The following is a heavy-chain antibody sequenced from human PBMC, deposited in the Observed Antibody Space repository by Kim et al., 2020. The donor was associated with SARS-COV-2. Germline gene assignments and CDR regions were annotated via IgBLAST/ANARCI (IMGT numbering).Heavy chain of an antibody. D-gene: IGHD1-20*01. J-gene: IGHJ6*02. CDR1: GFTFSSYA. V-gene: IGHV3-74*01. CDR2: ISSDGRST. CDR3: ARGNNHGMDV. Sequence: GGSLRLSCAAPGFTFSSYAMHCVRQAPGKGLVWVSRISSDGRSTTYADSVKGRFSISRDNAKNTLYLQMNSLRAEDTAVYYCARGNNHGMDVWGQGTTVTVSS.